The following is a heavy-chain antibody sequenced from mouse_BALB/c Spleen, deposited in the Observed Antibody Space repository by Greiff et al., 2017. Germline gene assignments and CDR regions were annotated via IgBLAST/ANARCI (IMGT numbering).Heavy chain of an antibody. J-gene: IGHJ4*01. CDR2: IWAGGST. Sequence: VKLQESGPGLVAPSQSLSITCTVSGFSLTSYGVHWVRQPPGKGLEWLGVIWAGGSTNYNSALMSRLSISKDNSKSQVFLKMNSLQTDDTAMYYCASHLLWAMDYWGQGTSVTVSS. V-gene: IGHV2-9*02. D-gene: IGHD1-1*01. CDR1: GFSLTSYG. CDR3: ASHLLWAMDY.